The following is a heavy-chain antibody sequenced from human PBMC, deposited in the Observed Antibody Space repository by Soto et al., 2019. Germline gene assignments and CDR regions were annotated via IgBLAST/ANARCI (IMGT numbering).Heavy chain of an antibody. J-gene: IGHJ6*02. CDR1: GGSFSGYY. Sequence: SETLSLTCAVYGGSFSGYYWGWIRQPPGKGLEWIGSIYYSGSTYYNPSLESRVTISVDTSKNQFSLKLSSVTAADTAVYYCARHVSTKRVTMVRDPPYVWGQGTTVTVSS. CDR3: ARHVSTKRVTMVRDPPYV. V-gene: IGHV4-39*01. CDR2: IYYSGST. D-gene: IGHD3-10*01.